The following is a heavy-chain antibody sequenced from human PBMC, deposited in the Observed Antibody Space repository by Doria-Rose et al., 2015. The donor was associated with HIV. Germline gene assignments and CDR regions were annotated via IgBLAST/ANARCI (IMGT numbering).Heavy chain of an antibody. D-gene: IGHD1-1*01. Sequence: QVQLQQWDAGLVKPSETLSLTCAVFGGSFSGYYWSWIRQPPGKGLEWIGEINHSGGTNYKTSLTSRVTISLDTSKNLFSLKLSSVTAADTAVYYCARGLLRGGWNDVDYYYGMDVWGQGTTVTVPS. J-gene: IGHJ6*02. CDR1: GGSFSGYY. CDR2: INHSGGT. V-gene: IGHV4-34*01. CDR3: ARGLLRGGWNDVDYYYGMDV.